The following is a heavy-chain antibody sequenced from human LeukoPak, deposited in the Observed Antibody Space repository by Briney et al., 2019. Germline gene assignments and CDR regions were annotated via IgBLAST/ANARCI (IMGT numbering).Heavy chain of an antibody. CDR2: IRFDGNNK. J-gene: IGHJ5*02. Sequence: PGGSLRLSCEASGFTFNTYSMNWARQAPGKGLEWVAFIRFDGNNKYYADSVKGRFTISRDNAKNSLYLQMNSLRAEDTAVYYCAREVVQKWFDPWGQGTLVTVSS. CDR1: GFTFNTYS. V-gene: IGHV3-30*02. D-gene: IGHD2-15*01. CDR3: AREVVQKWFDP.